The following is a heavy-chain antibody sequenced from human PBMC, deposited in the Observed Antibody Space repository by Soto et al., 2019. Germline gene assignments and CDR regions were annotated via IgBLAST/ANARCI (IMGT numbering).Heavy chain of an antibody. V-gene: IGHV4-30-4*01. Sequence: SETLSLTCTVSGGSISSGDYYWSWIRQPPGKGLEWIGYIYYSGSTYYNPSLKSRVSISVDTSKKQFSLKLSSVTAADTAVYYCARGGNKVDTMFFGFDYWGQGTLVTVSS. CDR2: IYYSGST. D-gene: IGHD5-12*01. CDR1: GGSISSGDYY. J-gene: IGHJ4*02. CDR3: ARGGNKVDTMFFGFDY.